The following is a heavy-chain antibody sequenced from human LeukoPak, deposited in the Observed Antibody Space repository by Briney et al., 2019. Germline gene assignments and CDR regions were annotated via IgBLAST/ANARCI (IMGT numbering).Heavy chain of an antibody. V-gene: IGHV4-30-2*01. D-gene: IGHD3/OR15-3a*01. CDR2: IYHSGST. CDR3: ARQDSNWFDP. J-gene: IGHJ5*02. CDR1: GGSISSGGYS. Sequence: PSETLSLTCAVSGGSISSGGYSWSWIRQPPGKGLEWIGYIYHSGSTYYNPSLKSRVAISVDRSKNQFSLKLSSVTAADTAVYYCARQDSNWFDPWGQGTLVTVSS.